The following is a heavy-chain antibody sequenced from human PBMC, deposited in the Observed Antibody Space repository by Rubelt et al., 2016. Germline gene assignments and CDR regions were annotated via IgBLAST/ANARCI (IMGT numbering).Heavy chain of an antibody. J-gene: IGHJ4*02. CDR1: GYTFTSYA. CDR2: FDPEDGET. V-gene: IGHV1-24*01. CDR3: ATIGLEWLLEDY. Sequence: QVQLVQSGAEVKKPGASVKVSCKASGYTFTSYAMHWVRQAPGQGLEWMGGFDPEDGETIYAQKFQGRVTMTEDTSTDTAYMELSSLRSEDTAVYYCATIGLEWLLEDYWGQGTLVTVSS. D-gene: IGHD3-3*01.